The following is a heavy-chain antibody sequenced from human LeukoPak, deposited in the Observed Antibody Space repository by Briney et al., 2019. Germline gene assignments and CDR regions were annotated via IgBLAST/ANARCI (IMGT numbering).Heavy chain of an antibody. Sequence: GGSLRLSCAASGFTFSSYEMTWVRQAPGKGLEWVSNISSSDTTIHYADSVKGRFTISRDNARNSLYLLMNSLRAEDTAVYCCARSRRDNYYYYYGMDVWGQGTTVTVSS. V-gene: IGHV3-48*03. CDR3: ARSRRDNYYYYYGMDV. D-gene: IGHD5-24*01. J-gene: IGHJ6*02. CDR2: ISSSDTTI. CDR1: GFTFSSYE.